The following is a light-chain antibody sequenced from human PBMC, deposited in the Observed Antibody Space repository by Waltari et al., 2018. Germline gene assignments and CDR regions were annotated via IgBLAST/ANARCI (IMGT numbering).Light chain of an antibody. CDR2: GAS. CDR1: QDISKN. Sequence: DIQMTQSPSSLFASVGDRVTSTCQASQDISKNLHWFQQKPGKAPNLLIYGASSLHTGLPSRFSGSKSGTHSTSTISRLQPEDIATYYCLQYHTFPLTFGGGTKVEIK. J-gene: IGKJ4*01. CDR3: LQYHTFPLT. V-gene: IGKV1-33*01.